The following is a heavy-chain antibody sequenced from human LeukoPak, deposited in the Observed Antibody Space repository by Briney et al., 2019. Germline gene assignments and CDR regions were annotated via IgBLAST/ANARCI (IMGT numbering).Heavy chain of an antibody. CDR3: AKYSVEYGPWFPDN. CDR2: ISYDGSNK. J-gene: IGHJ4*02. V-gene: IGHV3-30*18. D-gene: IGHD1-26*01. CDR1: GFTFSSYG. Sequence: GRSLRLSCAASGFTFSSYGMHWVRQAPGKGLEWVAVISYDGSNKYYADSVKGRFTISRDNSKNTLYLQMNSLRSDDTAVFYCAKYSVEYGPWFPDNWGQGTLVTVSS.